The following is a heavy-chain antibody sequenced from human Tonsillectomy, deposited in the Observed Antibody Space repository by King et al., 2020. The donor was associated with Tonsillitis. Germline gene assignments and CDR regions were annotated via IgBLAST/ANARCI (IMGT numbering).Heavy chain of an antibody. Sequence: VQLVESGGGLVKPGGSLRLSCAASGFTFSNAWMNWVRQAPGKGLEWVGRMKSRTDGGTTDYAAHVKGRFTISRDDSKNTLDLQMNGLKTEDTAVYYCTTGTAVANYYYDYYMDVWGTGTTVTVSS. CDR2: MKSRTDGGTT. CDR3: TTGTAVANYYYDYYMDV. CDR1: GFTFSNAW. D-gene: IGHD6-19*01. V-gene: IGHV3-15*07. J-gene: IGHJ6*03.